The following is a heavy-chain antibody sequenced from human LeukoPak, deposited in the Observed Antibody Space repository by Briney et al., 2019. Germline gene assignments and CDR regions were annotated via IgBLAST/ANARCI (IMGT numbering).Heavy chain of an antibody. Sequence: PSGGSLRLSCAASGFTFSSYAMHWVRQAPGKGLEWVAVISYDGSNKYYADSVRGRFTISRDNSKNTLYLQMNSLRAEDTAVYYCARVGYYDSSGFPWYFDYWGQGTLVTVSS. CDR1: GFTFSSYA. CDR3: ARVGYYDSSGFPWYFDY. CDR2: ISYDGSNK. V-gene: IGHV3-30-3*01. J-gene: IGHJ4*02. D-gene: IGHD3-22*01.